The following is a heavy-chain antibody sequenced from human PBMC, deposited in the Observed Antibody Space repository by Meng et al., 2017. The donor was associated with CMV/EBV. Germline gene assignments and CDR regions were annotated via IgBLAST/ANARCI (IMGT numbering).Heavy chain of an antibody. CDR1: GFTFSHYY. CDR2: ISSSGSTI. CDR3: ARGSRTVTYYYYGMDV. D-gene: IGHD4-11*01. J-gene: IGHJ6*02. V-gene: IGHV3-11*01. Sequence: LSLTCAASGFTFSHYYMSWIRQAPGKGLEWVSYISSSGSTIYYADSVKGRFTISRDNAKNSLYLQMNSLRAEDTAVYYCARGSRTVTYYYYGMDVWGQGTTVTVSS.